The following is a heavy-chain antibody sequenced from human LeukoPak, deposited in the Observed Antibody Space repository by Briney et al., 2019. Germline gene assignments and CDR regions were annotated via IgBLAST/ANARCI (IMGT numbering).Heavy chain of an antibody. J-gene: IGHJ1*01. Sequence: GGSLRLSCAASGFTFSSYAMSWVRQAPGKGLEWVSAISGSGGSTYYADSVKGRFTISRDNSKNTLYLQMNSLRAEDTAVYYCAKDRRSSGWYHLPYFQHWGQGTLVTVSS. CDR2: ISGSGGST. CDR1: GFTFSSYA. D-gene: IGHD6-19*01. V-gene: IGHV3-23*01. CDR3: AKDRRSSGWYHLPYFQH.